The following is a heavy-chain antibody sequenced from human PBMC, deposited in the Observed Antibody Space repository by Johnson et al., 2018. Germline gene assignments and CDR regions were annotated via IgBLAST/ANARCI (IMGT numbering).Heavy chain of an antibody. CDR3: AGIGDSDYDLLGYGMDV. CDR2: INHSGSA. J-gene: IGHJ6*02. Sequence: QVQLQQWGAGLLKPSETLSLICAVSGGSFSGYYWSWIRQPPGKGLEWIGEINHSGSANYNPSLKSRVTISVDTSKNQFSLKLSSLTATDTAVYYCAGIGDSDYDLLGYGMDVGGQGTTVIVSS. V-gene: IGHV4-34*01. D-gene: IGHD5-12*01. CDR1: GGSFSGYY.